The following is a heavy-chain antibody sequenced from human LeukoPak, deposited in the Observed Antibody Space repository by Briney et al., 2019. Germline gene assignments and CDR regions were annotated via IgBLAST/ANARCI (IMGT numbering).Heavy chain of an antibody. V-gene: IGHV3-23*01. J-gene: IGHJ4*02. Sequence: GRSMTLACAADGFTLGSYAMSWDRPVAGKWLEWDSSISGSGGRTYYADSVKGRFPISTENSKSTLYLQMNSLRGEDAGVYCCAKETTLGNIYFWGQGTLVTVSS. D-gene: IGHD1/OR15-1a*01. CDR3: AKETTLGNIYF. CDR1: GFTLGSYA. CDR2: ISGSGGRT.